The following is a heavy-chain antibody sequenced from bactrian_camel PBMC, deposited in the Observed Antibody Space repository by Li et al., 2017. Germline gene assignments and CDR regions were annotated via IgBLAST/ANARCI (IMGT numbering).Heavy chain of an antibody. V-gene: IGHV3S63*01. Sequence: HVQLVESGGGSVQAGGSLRLACTVSEFTFDKSDMGWCRQVPGHERRVVATISDIGTWYSGPVKGRFTISQDKAKNTVYLQMDVLNPEDAAVYYCAADVPDTVWLGYTPLGCEVGKDEYNYWGQGTQVTVS. J-gene: IGHJ4*01. CDR2: TISDIGT. CDR3: AADVPDTVWLGYTPLGCEVGKDEYNY. CDR1: EFTFDKSD. D-gene: IGHD1*01.